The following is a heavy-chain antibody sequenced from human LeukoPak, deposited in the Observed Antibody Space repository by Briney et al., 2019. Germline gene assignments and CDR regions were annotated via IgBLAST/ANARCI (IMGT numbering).Heavy chain of an antibody. Sequence: GGSLRLSCAASGFTFSSYSMNWVRQAPGKGLEWVSSISSSSSYIYYTDSVKGRFTISRDNAKNSLYLQMNSLRAEDTAVYYCARDQGFYYYYGMDVWGKGTTVTVSS. CDR1: GFTFSSYS. J-gene: IGHJ6*04. CDR3: ARDQGFYYYYGMDV. V-gene: IGHV3-21*01. CDR2: ISSSSSYI.